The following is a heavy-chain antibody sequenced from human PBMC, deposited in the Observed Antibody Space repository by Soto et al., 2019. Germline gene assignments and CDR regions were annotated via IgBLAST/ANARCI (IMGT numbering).Heavy chain of an antibody. CDR2: IIPIFGTA. Sequence: QVQLVQSGAEVKKPGSSVKVSCKASGGTFSSYAISWVRQAPGQGLEWMGGIIPIFGTANYAQKFQGRVTSTADESTSTAYMELSSLRSEDTAVYYCARGRWYYYGSGSPNWFDPWGQGTLVTVSS. D-gene: IGHD3-10*01. CDR1: GGTFSSYA. CDR3: ARGRWYYYGSGSPNWFDP. V-gene: IGHV1-69*12. J-gene: IGHJ5*02.